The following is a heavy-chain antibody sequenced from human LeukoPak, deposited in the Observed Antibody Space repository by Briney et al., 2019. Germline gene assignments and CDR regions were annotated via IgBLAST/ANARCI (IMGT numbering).Heavy chain of an antibody. CDR1: GGSFSGYY. CDR3: ARVNRGIYDYVWGSYRHYFDY. CDR2: INHSGST. Sequence: SETLSLTCAVYGGSFSGYYWSWIRQPPGKGLEWIGEINHSGSTNYNPSLKSRVTISVDTSKNQFSLKLSSVTAADTAVYYCARVNRGIYDYVWGSYRHYFDYWGQGTLVTVSS. D-gene: IGHD3-16*02. J-gene: IGHJ4*02. V-gene: IGHV4-34*01.